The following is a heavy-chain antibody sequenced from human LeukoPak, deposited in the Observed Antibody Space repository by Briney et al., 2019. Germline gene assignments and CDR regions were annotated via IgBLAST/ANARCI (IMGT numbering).Heavy chain of an antibody. V-gene: IGHV3-7*04. D-gene: IGHD5-12*01. CDR1: GFTFSTYW. Sequence: PRGSLRLSCAASGFTFSTYWMTWVRQAPGKGLEWVANIKAEGSEKYYVDSVKGRFTISRDNGKNSLYLQMDSLRAEDTAVYFCARGYSGFNSWGQGTLVT. CDR2: IKAEGSEK. CDR3: ARGYSGFNS. J-gene: IGHJ5*02.